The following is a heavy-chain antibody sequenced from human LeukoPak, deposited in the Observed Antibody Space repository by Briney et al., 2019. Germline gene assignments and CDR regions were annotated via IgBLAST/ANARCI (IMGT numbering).Heavy chain of an antibody. V-gene: IGHV3-23*01. CDR2: ISGSGGST. CDR3: AKVRRITNGGYFDY. CDR1: GFTFSSYA. J-gene: IGHJ4*02. Sequence: GGSLRLSCAASGFTFSSYAMSWVRQAPGKGLEWVSAISGSGGSTYYADSVRGRFTISRDNSKNTLYLQMNSLRAEDTAVYYCAKVRRITNGGYFDYWGQGTLVTVSS. D-gene: IGHD2-8*01.